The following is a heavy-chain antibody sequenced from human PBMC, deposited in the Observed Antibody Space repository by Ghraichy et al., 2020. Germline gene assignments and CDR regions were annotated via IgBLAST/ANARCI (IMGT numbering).Heavy chain of an antibody. CDR2: IKQDESEK. CDR3: ARNGWGLYDSSGYYAH. D-gene: IGHD3-22*01. Sequence: GGSLRLSCAASGFTFSSYWMSWVRQAPGKGLEWVADIKQDESEKDYVDSVKGRFTISRDNAKNSLHLQMNSMRAEDTDVDYCARNGWGLYDSSGYYAHWGQGSLV. CDR1: GFTFSSYW. V-gene: IGHV3-7*03. J-gene: IGHJ4*02.